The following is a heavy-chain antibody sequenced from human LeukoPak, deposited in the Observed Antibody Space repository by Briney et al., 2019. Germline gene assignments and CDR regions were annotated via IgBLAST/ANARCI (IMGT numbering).Heavy chain of an antibody. V-gene: IGHV3-74*01. CDR3: VRDSRYCPDV. D-gene: IGHD2-8*02. CDR2: LISDGSSA. CDR1: GFTFSSYW. J-gene: IGHJ6*02. Sequence: GGSLRLSCAASGFTFSSYWMQWVRQAPGKGLVWVSRLISDGSSASYADSVKGRFTISRDNTKNTLYLQMNSLRAEDTAVYYCVRDSRYCPDVWGQGTTVTVSS.